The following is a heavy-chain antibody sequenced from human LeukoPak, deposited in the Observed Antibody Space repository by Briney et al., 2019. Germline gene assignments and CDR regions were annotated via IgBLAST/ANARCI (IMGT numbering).Heavy chain of an antibody. CDR3: ARLGYCSSTSCSRGYYYYYMDV. V-gene: IGHV4-59*08. D-gene: IGHD2-2*01. Sequence: SETLSLTCTVSGGSISSYYWSWIRQPPGKGLEWIGYIHYSGGITYYNPSLKSRVTISVDTSKDQFSLSLSSVTAADTAVYYCARLGYCSSTSCSRGYYYYYMDVWGKGTTVTVSS. CDR2: IHYSGGIT. J-gene: IGHJ6*03. CDR1: GGSISSYY.